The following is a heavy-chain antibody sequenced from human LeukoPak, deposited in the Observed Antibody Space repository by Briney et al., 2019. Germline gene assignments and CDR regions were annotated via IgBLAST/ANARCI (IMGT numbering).Heavy chain of an antibody. D-gene: IGHD3-10*01. CDR3: AKGPITMVRGVITPFDY. CDR1: GFTFSSYA. Sequence: GRSLRPSRAASGFTFSSYAMSSARHAPRKGMEWVSAISGSGGSTYYADSVKGRFTISRDNSKNTLYLQMNSLRAEDTAVYYCAKGPITMVRGVITPFDYWGQGTLVTVSS. V-gene: IGHV3-23*01. CDR2: ISGSGGST. J-gene: IGHJ4*02.